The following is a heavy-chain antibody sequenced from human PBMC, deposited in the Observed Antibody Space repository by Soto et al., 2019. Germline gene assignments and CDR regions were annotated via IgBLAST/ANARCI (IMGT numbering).Heavy chain of an antibody. CDR2: IYHSGST. D-gene: IGHD4-17*01. CDR1: GCSISIGGYS. J-gene: IGHJ6*02. CDR3: ARRTVTDYYGMDV. V-gene: IGHV4-30-2*01. Sequence: SETLSLTCAVSGCSISIGGYSWSWILQPPGKGLEWIGYIYHSGSTYYNPSLKSRVTISVDTSKNQFSLKLSSVTAADTAVYYCARRTVTDYYGMDVWGQGTTVTVSS.